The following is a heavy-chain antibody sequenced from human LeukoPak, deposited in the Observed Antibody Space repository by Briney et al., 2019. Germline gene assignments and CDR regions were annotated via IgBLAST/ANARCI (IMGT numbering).Heavy chain of an antibody. J-gene: IGHJ6*02. CDR1: GFTFSSYA. CDR3: ARDVRVRGVNTNDYYYYYGMDV. V-gene: IGHV3-30-3*01. D-gene: IGHD3-10*01. CDR2: ISYDGSNK. Sequence: GGSLRLSCAASGFTFSSYAMYWVRQAPGKGLEWVAVISYDGSNKYYADSVKGRFTISRDNSKNTLDLQLNSLRVEDTAVYYCARDVRVRGVNTNDYYYYYGMDVWGQGTTVTVSS.